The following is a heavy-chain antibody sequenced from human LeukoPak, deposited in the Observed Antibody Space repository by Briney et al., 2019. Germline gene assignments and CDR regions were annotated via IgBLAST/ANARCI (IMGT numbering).Heavy chain of an antibody. CDR1: GESFSGYY. CDR3: ARLRYYGSGSYPMTGNWFDP. Sequence: SETLSLTCAVYGESFSGYYWTWIRKPPGKGLEWIGDIHDSGSTNYNPSLKSRVNISIDMSKNQFSLKLTSVTAADTAVYYCARLRYYGSGSYPMTGNWFDPWGEGTLVTVS. D-gene: IGHD3-10*01. V-gene: IGHV4-34*01. CDR2: IHDSGST. J-gene: IGHJ5*02.